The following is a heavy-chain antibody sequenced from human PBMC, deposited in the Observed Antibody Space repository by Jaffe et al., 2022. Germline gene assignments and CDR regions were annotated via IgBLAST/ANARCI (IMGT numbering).Heavy chain of an antibody. CDR3: ASSTYYDYIWGSYRHGYFDY. Sequence: QVQLVQSGAEVKKPGASVKVSCKASGYTFTSYDINWVRQATGQGLEWMGWMNPNSGNTGYAQKFQGRVTMTRNTSISTAYMELSSLRSEDTAVYYCASSTYYDYIWGSYRHGYFDYWGQGTLVTVSS. D-gene: IGHD3-16*02. CDR1: GYTFTSYD. J-gene: IGHJ4*02. CDR2: MNPNSGNT. V-gene: IGHV1-8*01.